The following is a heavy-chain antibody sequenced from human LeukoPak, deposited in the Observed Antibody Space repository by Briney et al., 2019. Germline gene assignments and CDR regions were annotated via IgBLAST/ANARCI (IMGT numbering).Heavy chain of an antibody. D-gene: IGHD5-12*01. Sequence: GGSLRLSCAASGFTFSSYSMNWVRQVPGKGLEWVSGINRNGISTLYADSVKGRFTISRDNAKNSLYLQMNSLRAEDTALYYCARGPSGYYYFEDWGQGTLVTVSS. CDR1: GFTFSSYS. CDR3: ARGPSGYYYFED. V-gene: IGHV3-20*04. CDR2: INRNGIST. J-gene: IGHJ4*02.